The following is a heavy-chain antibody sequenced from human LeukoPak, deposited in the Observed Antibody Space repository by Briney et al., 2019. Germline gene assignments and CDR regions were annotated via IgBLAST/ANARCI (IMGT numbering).Heavy chain of an antibody. CDR1: GGSISSYY. D-gene: IGHD5-18*01. CDR3: ARQGRYGYVAVDY. J-gene: IGHJ4*02. Sequence: PSETLSLTCTVSGGSISSYYWSWIRQPPGRGLEWIGYIYYTGNTNYNPSLKSRVTISVDTSKNQFSLKLTSVTAADTAVYYCARQGRYGYVAVDYWGQGTLVTVSS. V-gene: IGHV4-59*08. CDR2: IYYTGNT.